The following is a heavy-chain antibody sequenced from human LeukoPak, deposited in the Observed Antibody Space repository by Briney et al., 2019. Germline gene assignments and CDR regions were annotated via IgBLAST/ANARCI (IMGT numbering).Heavy chain of an antibody. Sequence: SETLSLTCTVSGGSISSYYWSWIRQPPGKGLEWIGYIYYSGSTNYNPSLKSRVTISVDTSKNQFSLKLSSVTAADTAVYYCARPGTKSYYYDSSGANWFDPWGQGTLVTVSS. CDR1: GGSISSYY. V-gene: IGHV4-59*12. J-gene: IGHJ5*02. D-gene: IGHD3-22*01. CDR3: ARPGTKSYYYDSSGANWFDP. CDR2: IYYSGST.